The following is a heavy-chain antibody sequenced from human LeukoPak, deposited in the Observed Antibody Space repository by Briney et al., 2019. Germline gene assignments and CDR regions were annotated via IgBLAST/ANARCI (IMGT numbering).Heavy chain of an antibody. CDR2: IYYSGST. CDR3: ARVHDSGYYSAFDY. V-gene: IGHV4-31*03. Sequence: PSETLSLTCTVSGGSISGGSAYWGWIREHPGKGLEWIGNIYYSGSTYYNPSLKSRLTISLDTSKNQFFLKLSSVTAADTALYYCARVHDSGYYSAFDYWGQGTLVTVSS. J-gene: IGHJ4*02. CDR1: GGSISGGSAY. D-gene: IGHD3-22*01.